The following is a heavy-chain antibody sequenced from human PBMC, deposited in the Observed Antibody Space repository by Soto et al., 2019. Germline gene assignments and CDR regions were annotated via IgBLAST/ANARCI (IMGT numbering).Heavy chain of an antibody. CDR3: ARPSYSSSRYYGMDV. CDR2: IYPGDSDT. J-gene: IGHJ6*02. CDR1: GYSFTSYW. Sequence: PGESLKISCKGSGYSFTSYWIVRVRQMPGKGLEWMGIIYPGDSDTRYSPSFEGQVTISADKSITTAYLQWSSLKASDTAMYYCARPSYSSSRYYGMDVWGQGTTVTVSS. V-gene: IGHV5-51*01. D-gene: IGHD6-6*01.